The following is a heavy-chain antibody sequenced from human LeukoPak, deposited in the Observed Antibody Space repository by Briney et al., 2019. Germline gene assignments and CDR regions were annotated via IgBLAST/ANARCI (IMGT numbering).Heavy chain of an antibody. V-gene: IGHV4-59*12. CDR2: IYHSGST. J-gene: IGHJ3*02. Sequence: PSETLSLTCTVSGGSISSYFWSWIRQPPGKGLEWIGYIYHSGSTYYNPSLKSRVTISVDRSKNQFSLKLSSVTAADTAVYYCARGSYDILTGYYKHAFDIWGQGTMVTVSS. D-gene: IGHD3-9*01. CDR3: ARGSYDILTGYYKHAFDI. CDR1: GGSISSYF.